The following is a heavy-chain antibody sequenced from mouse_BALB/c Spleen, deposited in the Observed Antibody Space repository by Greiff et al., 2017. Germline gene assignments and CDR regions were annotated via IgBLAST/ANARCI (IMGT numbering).Heavy chain of an antibody. CDR3: AREYSMYYFDY. V-gene: IGHV3-5*02. J-gene: IGHJ2*01. Sequence: EVKLQESGPGLVKPSQTVSLTCTVTGISITTGNYRWSWIRQFPGNKLEWIGYIYYSGTITYNPSLTSRTTITRDTSKNQFFLEMNSLTAEDTATYYCAREYSMYYFDYWGQGTTLTVSS. CDR1: GISITTGNYR. CDR2: IYYSGTI.